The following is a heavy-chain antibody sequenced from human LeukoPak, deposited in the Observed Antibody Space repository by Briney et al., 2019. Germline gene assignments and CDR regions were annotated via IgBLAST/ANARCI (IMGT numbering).Heavy chain of an antibody. V-gene: IGHV1-3*01. D-gene: IGHD3-10*01. J-gene: IGHJ6*02. CDR3: ARKGSYVYGMDV. CDR2: INAGNGNT. CDR1: GYTFTSYA. Sequence: ASVKVSCKASGYTFTSYAMHWVRQAPGQRLEWMGWINAGNGNTKYSQKFQGRVTITRDTSASAAYMELSSLRSEDTAVYYCARKGSYVYGMDVWGQGTTVTVSS.